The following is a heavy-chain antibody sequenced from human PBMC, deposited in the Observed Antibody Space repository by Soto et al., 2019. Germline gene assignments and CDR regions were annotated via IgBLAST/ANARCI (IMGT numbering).Heavy chain of an antibody. CDR3: ARALPEQEDDWFDP. CDR2: IYHSGST. J-gene: IGHJ5*02. Sequence: GWIRQPPGKGLEWIGSIYHSGSTYYNPSLKSRVTISVDTSKNQFSLKLSSVTAADTAVYYCARALPEQEDDWFDPWGQGTLVTVSS. V-gene: IGHV4-38-2*02.